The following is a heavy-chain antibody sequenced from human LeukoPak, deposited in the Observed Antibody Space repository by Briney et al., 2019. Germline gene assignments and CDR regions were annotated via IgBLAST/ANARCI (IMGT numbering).Heavy chain of an antibody. CDR2: IKQDGSEK. CDR1: GFTFSSYW. V-gene: IGHV3-7*03. J-gene: IGHJ4*02. CDR3: ARDRGLPYYYDSSGYPFGY. Sequence: GGSLRLSCAASGFTFSSYWMSWVRQAPGKGLEWVANIKQDGSEKYYVDSVKGRFTISRDNAKNSLYLQMNSLRAEDTAVYYCARDRGLPYYYDSSGYPFGYWGQGTLVTVSS. D-gene: IGHD3-22*01.